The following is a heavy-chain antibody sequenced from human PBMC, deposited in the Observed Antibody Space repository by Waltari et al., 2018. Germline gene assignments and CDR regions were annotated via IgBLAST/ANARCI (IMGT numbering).Heavy chain of an antibody. CDR1: GFTFRRTW. V-gene: IGHV3-7*01. CDR2: IKEDGSDK. Sequence: EAQLVESGGKLVQPGGSLRLSCVASGFTFRRTWMSWVRQAPGRGLEWVATIKEDGSDKHYVDSVRGRVTISRDNANDSLYLQMNSLRAEDTAVYYCATWRWGQSEFDYWGQGTLVTVSS. D-gene: IGHD7-27*01. J-gene: IGHJ4*02. CDR3: ATWRWGQSEFDY.